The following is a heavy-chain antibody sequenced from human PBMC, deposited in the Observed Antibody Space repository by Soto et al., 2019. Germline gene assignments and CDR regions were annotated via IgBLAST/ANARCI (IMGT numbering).Heavy chain of an antibody. Sequence: SETLSLTCNVSGTSISDYSWSWIRQSAGKGLEWMGRVFPNGNRNYNLLFKSRLTMAVDTSKSQLSLKLTSVTATDTAVYYCARNIAVTGGRWFDPWGQGILVTSPQ. CDR2: VFPNGNR. CDR1: GTSISDYS. D-gene: IGHD6-19*01. V-gene: IGHV4-4*07. J-gene: IGHJ5*02. CDR3: ARNIAVTGGRWFDP.